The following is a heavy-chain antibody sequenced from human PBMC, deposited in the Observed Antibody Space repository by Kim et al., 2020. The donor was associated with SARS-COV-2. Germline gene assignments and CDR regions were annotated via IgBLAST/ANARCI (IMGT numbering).Heavy chain of an antibody. D-gene: IGHD2-21*02. CDR3: ARDMVVTAIPINWFDP. Sequence: KFQGRVTITADDSTSTAYMELSSLRSEDTAVYYCARDMVVTAIPINWFDPWGQGTLVTVSS. V-gene: IGHV1-69*01. J-gene: IGHJ5*02.